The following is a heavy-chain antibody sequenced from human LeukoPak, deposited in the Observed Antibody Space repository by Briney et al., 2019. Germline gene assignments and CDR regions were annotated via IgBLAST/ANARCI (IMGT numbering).Heavy chain of an antibody. V-gene: IGHV1-2*02. Sequence: VASVKVSCKASGYTFTGYYMHWVRQAPGQGLEWMGWINPNSGGTNYAQKFQGRVTMTRGTSVSTAYMELSRLRSDDTAVYYCARVLVVAALGWFDPWGQGTLVTVSS. D-gene: IGHD2-15*01. CDR2: INPNSGGT. J-gene: IGHJ5*02. CDR1: GYTFTGYY. CDR3: ARVLVVAALGWFDP.